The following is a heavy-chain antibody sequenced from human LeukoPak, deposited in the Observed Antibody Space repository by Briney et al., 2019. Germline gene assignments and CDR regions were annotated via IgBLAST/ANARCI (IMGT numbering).Heavy chain of an antibody. Sequence: GGSLRLSCAASGFTFRSYAMSWVRQAPGKGLEWVSVVTDSGGTTFYADSVKGRFTISRDNSKNTLYLQMNSLSAEDSAIYYCAKLWRGSYPRYFDYWGQGALVTVSS. CDR3: AKLWRGSYPRYFDY. V-gene: IGHV3-23*01. CDR2: VTDSGGTT. CDR1: GFTFRSYA. J-gene: IGHJ4*02. D-gene: IGHD1-26*01.